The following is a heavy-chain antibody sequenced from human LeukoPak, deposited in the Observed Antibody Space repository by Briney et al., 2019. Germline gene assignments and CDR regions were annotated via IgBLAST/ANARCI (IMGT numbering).Heavy chain of an antibody. J-gene: IGHJ4*02. V-gene: IGHV4-39*01. Sequence: PSETLSLTCTVSGGSISSSSYYWGWIRQPPGKGLEWIGSIYYSGSTYYNPSLKSRVTISLDTPKNQFSLKLSSVTAADTAVYYCARHVRYYDSFDYWGQGTLVTVSS. D-gene: IGHD3-22*01. CDR3: ARHVRYYDSFDY. CDR2: IYYSGST. CDR1: GGSISSSSYY.